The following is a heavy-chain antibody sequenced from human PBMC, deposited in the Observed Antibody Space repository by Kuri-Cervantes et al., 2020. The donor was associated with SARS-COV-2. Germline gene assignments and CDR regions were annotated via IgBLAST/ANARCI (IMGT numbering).Heavy chain of an antibody. CDR1: GFTVISNR. D-gene: IGHD1-1*01. CDR3: ANDTCTRAYYFDY. Sequence: GGSLRLSCAASGFTVISNRMSWVRQAPGKGLEWLSVIHSGGNKLSADSVRGRFTISSDNSKNTLYLQMNSLRAEDTAVYYCANDTCTRAYYFDYWGQGSLVTVSS. V-gene: IGHV3-53*01. J-gene: IGHJ4*02. CDR2: IHSGGNK.